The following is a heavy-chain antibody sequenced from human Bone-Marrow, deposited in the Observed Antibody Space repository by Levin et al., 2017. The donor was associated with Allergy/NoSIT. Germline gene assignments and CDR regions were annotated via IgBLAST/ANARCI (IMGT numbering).Heavy chain of an antibody. CDR2: IRQDGSER. Sequence: GGSLRLSCVGSGFSFNKYWMSWVRQAPGKGLEWVADIRQDGSERYYLDSVKGRFTISRDNSKNTLYLQMSSLRPDDAAVYYCARGGEWELPFDSWGQGTLVTVSS. CDR3: ARGGEWELPFDS. J-gene: IGHJ4*02. D-gene: IGHD1-26*01. CDR1: GFSFNKYW. V-gene: IGHV3-7*01.